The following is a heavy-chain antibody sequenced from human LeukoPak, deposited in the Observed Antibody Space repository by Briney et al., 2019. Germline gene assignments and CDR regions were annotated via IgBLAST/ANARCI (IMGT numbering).Heavy chain of an antibody. CDR1: GFTVSSNY. D-gene: IGHD3-22*01. V-gene: IGHV3-53*01. CDR2: IYSGGST. CDR3: ARGVHYYDSSGPSTGAFDI. Sequence: GGSLRLSCAASGFTVSSNYMSWVRQAPGKGLEWVSVIYSGGSTYYADSVKGRFTISRDNSKNTLYLQMNSLRAEDTAVYYCARGVHYYDSSGPSTGAFDIWGQGTMVTVSS. J-gene: IGHJ3*02.